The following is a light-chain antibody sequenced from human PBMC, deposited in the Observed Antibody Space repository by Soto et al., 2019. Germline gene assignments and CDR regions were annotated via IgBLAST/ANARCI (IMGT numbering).Light chain of an antibody. CDR1: QSVSSY. Sequence: EIVLTQSPATLSLSPGERATLSCRASQSVSSYLAWYQQKPGQAPRLLIYDASSRATGIPARFSGSRSGTDFTLTISSLEPEEFAVYYCQQRSNWPPWTLGQGTKVEIK. J-gene: IGKJ1*01. CDR2: DAS. CDR3: QQRSNWPPWT. V-gene: IGKV3-11*01.